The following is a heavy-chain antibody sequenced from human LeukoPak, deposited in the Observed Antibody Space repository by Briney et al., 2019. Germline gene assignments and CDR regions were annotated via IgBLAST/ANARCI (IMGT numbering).Heavy chain of an antibody. CDR1: GYTFTSYA. CDR3: ARAWPNRYGSGSYHDY. Sequence: GASVKVSCKDSGYTFTSYAMHWVRQAPGQGLEWMGWINVGNGNTKYSQKFQGRVTITRDTSASTAYMELSSLRSEDTAVYHCARAWPNRYGSGSYHDYWGQGALVTVSS. CDR2: INVGNGNT. J-gene: IGHJ4*02. D-gene: IGHD3-10*01. V-gene: IGHV1-3*01.